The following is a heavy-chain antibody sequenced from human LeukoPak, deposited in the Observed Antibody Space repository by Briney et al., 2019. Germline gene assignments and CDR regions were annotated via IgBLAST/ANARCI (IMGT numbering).Heavy chain of an antibody. J-gene: IGHJ4*02. CDR3: ARGFKGGASDYSSFDY. V-gene: IGHV4-4*07. D-gene: IGHD3-22*01. Sequence: PSETLSLTCTVSGGSISSYYWSWIRQPAGKGLEWIGRIYTSGSTKYNPSLKSRVTMSVDTSKNQFSLKLSSVTAADTAVYYCARGFKGGASDYSSFDYWGQGTLVTVSS. CDR2: IYTSGST. CDR1: GGSISSYY.